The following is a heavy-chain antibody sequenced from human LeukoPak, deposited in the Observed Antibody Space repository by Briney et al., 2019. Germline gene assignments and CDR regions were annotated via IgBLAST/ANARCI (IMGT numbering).Heavy chain of an antibody. Sequence: GGSLRLSCAASGFTFSSYWMHWVRHAPGKGLVWVSRINSDGSSTSYADSVKGRFTISRDNAKNTLYLQMNSLRAEDTAVYYCARDPYYCSSTSCYAGWFDPWGQGTLVTVSA. CDR1: GFTFSSYW. CDR2: INSDGSST. J-gene: IGHJ5*02. V-gene: IGHV3-74*01. D-gene: IGHD2-2*01. CDR3: ARDPYYCSSTSCYAGWFDP.